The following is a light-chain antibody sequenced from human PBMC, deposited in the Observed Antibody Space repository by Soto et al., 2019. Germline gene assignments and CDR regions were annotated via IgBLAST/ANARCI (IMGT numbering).Light chain of an antibody. CDR1: QSISSW. CDR2: DAS. Sequence: DIQMTQSPSTLSASLGDSAPITGRAIQSISSWLAWYQQKPGEAPKLLIYDASTLERGVPSKFSGAGSGTEFTLTISSLQPDDFATYYCQQYYRSSITFGPGTRLEIK. CDR3: QQYYRSSIT. J-gene: IGKJ5*01. V-gene: IGKV1-5*01.